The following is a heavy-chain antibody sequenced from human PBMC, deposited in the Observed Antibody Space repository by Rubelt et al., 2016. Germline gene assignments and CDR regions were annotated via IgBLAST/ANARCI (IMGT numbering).Heavy chain of an antibody. CDR1: GFSLNTARMG. CDR2: IFSNGEK. J-gene: IGHJ4*02. D-gene: IGHD3-3*01. CDR3: ARADYDFWSGLDY. Sequence: QVTLKESGPVLVKPTETLTLTCTVSGFSLNTARMGVSWIRQPPGKALEWLANIFSNGEKSYRTSLKSRLTISKYTSKSQVVPTMTNMGPVDTATYFCARADYDFWSGLDYWGQGTLVTVSS. V-gene: IGHV2-26*01.